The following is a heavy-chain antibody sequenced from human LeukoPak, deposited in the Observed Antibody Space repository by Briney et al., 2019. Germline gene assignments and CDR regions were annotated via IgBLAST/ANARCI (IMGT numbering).Heavy chain of an antibody. J-gene: IGHJ6*02. CDR2: INRDGSER. CDR1: GFTVSSNY. CDR3: ARRNAMDV. V-gene: IGHV3-7*03. Sequence: GGSLRLSCAASGFTVSSNYMTWVRQAPGKGLEWVANINRDGSERYYVDSVKGRFTISRDDAKSSLYLQMNSLRAVDTAVYYCARRNAMDVWGQGTTVIVFS.